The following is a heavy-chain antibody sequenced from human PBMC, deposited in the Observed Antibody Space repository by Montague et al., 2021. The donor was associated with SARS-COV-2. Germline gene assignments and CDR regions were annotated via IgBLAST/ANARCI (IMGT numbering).Heavy chain of an antibody. J-gene: IGHJ3*02. CDR2: TYYRSKWYH. CDR3: ARTTTRMLYPENAFDI. Sequence: CAISGDSVSINTPTCNWNRQSPSIGLEWLGMTYYRSKWYHDYAISLKSRITINPDTSKNQFSLQLSSVAPEDTAVFYCARTTTRMLYPENAFDIWGQGTMVTVSS. D-gene: IGHD2-15*01. V-gene: IGHV6-1*01. CDR1: GDSVSINTPT.